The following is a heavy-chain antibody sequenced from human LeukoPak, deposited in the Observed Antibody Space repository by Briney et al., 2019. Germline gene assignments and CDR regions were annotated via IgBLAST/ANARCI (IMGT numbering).Heavy chain of an antibody. Sequence: SETLSLTCTVSAGSISSSSYYWGWIRQPPGKGLEWIGSIYYSGSTYYNPSLKSRVTISVDTSKNQFSLKLSSVTAADTAVYYCARLAREWELHFDYWGQGTLVTVSS. CDR3: ARLAREWELHFDY. CDR1: AGSISSSSYY. CDR2: IYYSGST. D-gene: IGHD1-26*01. V-gene: IGHV4-39*01. J-gene: IGHJ4*02.